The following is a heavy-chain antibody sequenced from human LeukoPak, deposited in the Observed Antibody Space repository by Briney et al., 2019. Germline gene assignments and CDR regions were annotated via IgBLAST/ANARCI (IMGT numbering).Heavy chain of an antibody. CDR3: ASGAHVRVYDSSAYYGHY. CDR1: GYTFTSYY. Sequence: GASVKVSCKASGYTFTSYYMFWVRQAPGQGLEWMGIINPSGGSTSYAQKFQGRVTMTRDMSTRTVYMGLSSLRSEDTALYYCASGAHVRVYDSSAYYGHYWGQGTLVTVSS. V-gene: IGHV1-46*01. J-gene: IGHJ4*02. D-gene: IGHD3-22*01. CDR2: INPSGGST.